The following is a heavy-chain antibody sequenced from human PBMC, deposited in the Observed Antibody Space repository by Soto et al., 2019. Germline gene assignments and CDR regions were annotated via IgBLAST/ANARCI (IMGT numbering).Heavy chain of an antibody. CDR1: AFSVRTTGEG. J-gene: IGHJ5*02. Sequence: KPRQPRTLKCAISAFSVRTTGEGVGWFIQPPGKAPEWLALIYLDVDVRYGPSLRNRLTITKDTSENQVVLTMTNIDPLDTATYHCVHRTVSNGAWFDPSGQGILVTVYS. D-gene: IGHD4-4*01. CDR2: IYLDVDV. CDR3: VHRTVSNGAWFDP. V-gene: IGHV2-5*05.